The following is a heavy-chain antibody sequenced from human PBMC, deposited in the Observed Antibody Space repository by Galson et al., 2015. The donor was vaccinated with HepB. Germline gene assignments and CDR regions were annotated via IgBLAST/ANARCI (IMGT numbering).Heavy chain of an antibody. Sequence: PALVKPTQTLTLTCTFFGFSLSTSGMCVSWIRQPPGKALEWLALIDWDDDKYYSTSLKTRLTISKDTSKNQVVLTMTNMDPVDTATYYCARSYSASNVDTAMVDIDYWGQGTLVTVSS. J-gene: IGHJ4*02. CDR2: IDWDDDK. D-gene: IGHD5-18*01. V-gene: IGHV2-70*01. CDR3: ARSYSASNVDTAMVDIDY. CDR1: GFSLSTSGMC.